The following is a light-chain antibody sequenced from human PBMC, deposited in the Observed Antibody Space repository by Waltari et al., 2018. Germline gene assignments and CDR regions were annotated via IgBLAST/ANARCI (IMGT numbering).Light chain of an antibody. J-gene: IGLJ3*02. CDR2: DVS. Sequence: QSALTQPASVSGSPGQSITISCYGTSSDVGFYNYFSWYQQHPGKAPKLMISDVSQRPSGVSDRVSGSKSGNTASLTISGLQAEDEADYYCNSYTGSSSWVFGGGTKVTV. CDR1: SSDVGFYNY. V-gene: IGLV2-14*01. CDR3: NSYTGSSSWV.